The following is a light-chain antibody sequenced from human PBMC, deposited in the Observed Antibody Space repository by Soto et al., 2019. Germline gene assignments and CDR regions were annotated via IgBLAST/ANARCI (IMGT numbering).Light chain of an antibody. CDR2: DAS. CDR1: QGISSY. Sequence: DIQLTQSPSFLSASIGDRVTITCRASQGISSYLAWYQQKPGKAPKLLIYDASTLQSGVPSRFSGSGSGTEFSLTISSLQPEYFASYYCQQVDSSPWTFGQGTKVEIK. V-gene: IGKV1-9*01. CDR3: QQVDSSPWT. J-gene: IGKJ1*01.